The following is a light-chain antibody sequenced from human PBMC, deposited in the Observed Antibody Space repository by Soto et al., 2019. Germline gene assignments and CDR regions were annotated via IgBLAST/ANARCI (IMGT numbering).Light chain of an antibody. CDR2: KES. CDR3: QNYNSYSEA. Sequence: DIQMTQSPSTLSGSVGDRVTITCRASQTISSWLAWYQQKPGKAPKIMIYKESTLKSGVPSRLSGSGSGTELNLTISRLQPDDFATYYCQNYNSYSEACGQGTKV. J-gene: IGKJ1*01. CDR1: QTISSW. V-gene: IGKV1-5*03.